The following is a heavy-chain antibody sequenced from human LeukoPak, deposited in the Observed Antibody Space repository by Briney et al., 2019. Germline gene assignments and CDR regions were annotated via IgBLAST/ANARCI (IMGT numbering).Heavy chain of an antibody. CDR3: AREYTVTEGGQWFDP. V-gene: IGHV4-59*01. D-gene: IGHD4-17*01. J-gene: IGHJ5*02. CDR2: IYYSGST. Sequence: SETLSLTCTVSGGSISSYYWSWLRQPPGKGLEWIGYIYYSGSTNYNPSLKSRVTISVDTSKNQFSLKLSSVTAANTAVYYCAREYTVTEGGQWFDPWGQGTPVTVSS. CDR1: GGSISSYY.